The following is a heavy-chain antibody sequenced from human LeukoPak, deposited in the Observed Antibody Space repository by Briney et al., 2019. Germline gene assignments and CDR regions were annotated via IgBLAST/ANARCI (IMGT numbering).Heavy chain of an antibody. V-gene: IGHV3-74*01. CDR3: ARLRSRQELGATFAFDI. Sequence: GGSLRLSCAASGFMVSNHWMHWVRQAPGKGLVWVSRINTDGSSTRYADSVKGRFTISRDSAKNTLYLQMNSLRAEDTAVYYCARLRSRQELGATFAFDIWGQGTMVTVSS. CDR1: GFMVSNHW. J-gene: IGHJ3*02. CDR2: INTDGSST. D-gene: IGHD1-26*01.